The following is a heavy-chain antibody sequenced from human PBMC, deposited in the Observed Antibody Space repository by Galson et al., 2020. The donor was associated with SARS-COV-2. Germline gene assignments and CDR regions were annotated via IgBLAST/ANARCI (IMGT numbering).Heavy chain of an antibody. V-gene: IGHV3-30-3*01. CDR1: GFAFSHYA. J-gene: IGHJ3*01. Sequence: GGSLRLSCAASGFAFSHYAMNWVRQVPGKGLEWLALISYDGTNKYYADSVKGRFTISRDNSRNTLYLQMNSLRGDDAAVFYCARPLYGNYAVAFDFWGQGTRVPVSS. CDR3: ARPLYGNYAVAFDF. CDR2: ISYDGTNK. D-gene: IGHD1-7*01.